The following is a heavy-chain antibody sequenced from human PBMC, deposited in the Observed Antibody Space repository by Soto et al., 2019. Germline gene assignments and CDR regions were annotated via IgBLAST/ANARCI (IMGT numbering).Heavy chain of an antibody. D-gene: IGHD2-8*01. Sequence: ASVKVSCKASGYTFTSYYMHWVRQAPGQGLEWMGIINPSGGSTSYAQKFQGRVTMTRDTSTSTVYMELSSLRSEDTDVYYCARDMLYPSSANGMDVRGQGTTVTVSS. J-gene: IGHJ6*02. CDR1: GYTFTSYY. V-gene: IGHV1-46*01. CDR2: INPSGGST. CDR3: ARDMLYPSSANGMDV.